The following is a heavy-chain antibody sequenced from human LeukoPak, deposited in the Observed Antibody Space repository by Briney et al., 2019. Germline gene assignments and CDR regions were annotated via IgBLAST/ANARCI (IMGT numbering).Heavy chain of an antibody. J-gene: IGHJ4*02. Sequence: GESLKISCKGYGYSFTTYWIGWVRPMPGKGLEWMGIISPGGSDARYSPSFQGQVTFSADKSITTAYLQLSNLKASDTAMYYCARTYDSSGYYPFDFWGQGTLVTVSS. D-gene: IGHD3-22*01. CDR2: ISPGGSDA. CDR3: ARTYDSSGYYPFDF. V-gene: IGHV5-51*01. CDR1: GYSFTTYW.